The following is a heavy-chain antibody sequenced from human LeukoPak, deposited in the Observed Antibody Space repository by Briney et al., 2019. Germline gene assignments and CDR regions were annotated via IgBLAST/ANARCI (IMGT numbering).Heavy chain of an antibody. J-gene: IGHJ3*02. CDR3: AREWELLRNAFDI. D-gene: IGHD1-26*01. Sequence: PGGSLRLSCAASGFTVSSNYMSWVRQAPGKGLEWVSVIYSGGSTYYADSVKGRFTISRDNSKNTLYLQMNSLRAEDTAVYYCAREWELLRNAFDIWGQGTMVTVSS. CDR2: IYSGGST. CDR1: GFTVSSNY. V-gene: IGHV3-53*01.